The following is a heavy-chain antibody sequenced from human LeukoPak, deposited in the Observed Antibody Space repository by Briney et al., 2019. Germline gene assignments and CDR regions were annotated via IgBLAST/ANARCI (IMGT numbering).Heavy chain of an antibody. D-gene: IGHD6-6*01. CDR3: ARDGSSSSSGYYYYYMDV. V-gene: IGHV1-2*06. J-gene: IGHJ6*03. Sequence: ASVKVSCKASGYTFTGYYMHWVRQAPGQGLEWMGRINPNSGGTNYAQKFQGRVTMTRYTSISTAYMELSRLRSDDTAVYYCARDGSSSSSGYYYYYMDVWGKGTTVTVSS. CDR1: GYTFTGYY. CDR2: INPNSGGT.